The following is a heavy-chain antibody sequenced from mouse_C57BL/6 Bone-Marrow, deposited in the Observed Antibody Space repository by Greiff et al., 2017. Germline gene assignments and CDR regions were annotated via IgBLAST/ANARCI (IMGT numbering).Heavy chain of an antibody. Sequence: EVHLVESGGGLVKPGGSLKLSCAASGFTFSSYAMSWVRQTPEKRLEWVATISDGGSYTYYPDNVKGRFTISRDNAKNNLYLQMSHLQSEDTAMYYCARAGDYDVDYWGQGTTLTVSS. CDR1: GFTFSSYA. D-gene: IGHD2-4*01. CDR3: ARAGDYDVDY. CDR2: ISDGGSYT. J-gene: IGHJ2*01. V-gene: IGHV5-4*01.